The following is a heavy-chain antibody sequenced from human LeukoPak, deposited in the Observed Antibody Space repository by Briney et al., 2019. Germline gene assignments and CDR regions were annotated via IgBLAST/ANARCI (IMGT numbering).Heavy chain of an antibody. CDR1: GFTVSSNY. V-gene: IGHV3-53*01. CDR2: IYSGGST. CDR3: ARGSSGYYFDY. Sequence: PGGSLRLSCAASGFTVSSNYMSWVRQAPGKGLEWVSVIYSGGSTYYADSVKGRFTISRDNSKNTLYLQMNSLRAEDTAVYYCARGSSGYYFDYWGQGTLVNVSS. D-gene: IGHD6-19*01. J-gene: IGHJ4*02.